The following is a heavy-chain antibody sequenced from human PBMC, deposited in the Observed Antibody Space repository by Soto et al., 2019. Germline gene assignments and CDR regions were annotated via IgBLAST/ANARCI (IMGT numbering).Heavy chain of an antibody. J-gene: IGHJ4*02. CDR1: GFTFSSYS. V-gene: IGHV3-23*01. Sequence: GGSLRLSCAASGFTFSSYSMSWVRQAPGKGLEWISAVSGSGVSTYYADSVKGRFTISRDNSKDTLYLQMNNLRAEDTAVYYCAKPPDYNWNDYWGQGTLVTVSS. D-gene: IGHD1-20*01. CDR3: AKPPDYNWNDY. CDR2: VSGSGVST.